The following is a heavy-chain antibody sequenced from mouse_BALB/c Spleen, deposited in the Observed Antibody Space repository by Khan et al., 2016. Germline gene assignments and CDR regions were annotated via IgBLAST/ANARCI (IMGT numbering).Heavy chain of an antibody. Sequence: EVKLLESGGGLVQPGGSLKLSCAASGFDFSRYWMSWVRQAPGKGLEWIGEINPDSSTINYTPSLKDKFIISRDNAKNTLYLQMSKVRSEDTALYYCGNYDGYYRSWYFDVWGAGTTVTVSS. CDR3: GNYDGYYRSWYFDV. CDR1: GFDFSRYW. D-gene: IGHD2-3*01. CDR2: INPDSSTI. J-gene: IGHJ1*01. V-gene: IGHV4-1*02.